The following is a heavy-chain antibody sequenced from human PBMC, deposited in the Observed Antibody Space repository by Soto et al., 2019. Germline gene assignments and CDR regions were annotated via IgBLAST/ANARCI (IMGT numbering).Heavy chain of an antibody. Sequence: SETLSLTCSVSGGSINTVGYYWTWIRQQPGKGLEWIGYIYYSGSRDYNPSLKSRVSMSVDASKNQFSLNLTSVTAADTAVYYCAKESGGYDSSTRYGLDVWGQGTKVTVYS. J-gene: IGHJ6*02. D-gene: IGHD6-25*01. CDR2: IYYSGSR. CDR1: GGSINTVGYY. CDR3: AKESGGYDSSTRYGLDV. V-gene: IGHV4-31*03.